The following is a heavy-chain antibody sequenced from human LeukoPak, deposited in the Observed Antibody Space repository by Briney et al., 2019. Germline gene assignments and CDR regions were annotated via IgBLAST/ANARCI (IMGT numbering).Heavy chain of an antibody. CDR2: ISGNT. CDR1: GGSISSGDYY. J-gene: IGHJ6*02. Sequence: PSQTLSLTCTVSGGSISSGDYYWSWIRQPAGKGLEWIGRISGNTNYNPSLRSRVTISVDTSKNQFSLKLTSVTAADTAVYYCARDYNWNYVAMDVWGQGTTVTVSS. CDR3: ARDYNWNYVAMDV. D-gene: IGHD1-7*01. V-gene: IGHV4-61*02.